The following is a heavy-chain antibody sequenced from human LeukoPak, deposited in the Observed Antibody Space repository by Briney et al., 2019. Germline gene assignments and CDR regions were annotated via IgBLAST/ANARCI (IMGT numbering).Heavy chain of an antibody. CDR1: GGSIRNDY. J-gene: IGHJ5*02. CDR2: INYSGNT. CDR3: ARHRPGERRFDP. V-gene: IGHV4-59*08. D-gene: IGHD3-16*01. Sequence: SETLSLTCAVSGGSIRNDYWSWIRQPPGKGLEWIAYINYSGNTNYNPSLESRVTISVDTSKNLFSLKFTSVTAADTAVYYCARHRPGERRFDPWGQGTLVTVSS.